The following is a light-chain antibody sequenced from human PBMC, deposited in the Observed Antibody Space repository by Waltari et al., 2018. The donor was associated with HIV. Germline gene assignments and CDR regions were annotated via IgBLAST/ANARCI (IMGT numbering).Light chain of an antibody. Sequence: QSALTQPPSASGSPGQSVTISCTGTSRDVGGYNYVSWYKQHPGEAPKVVIFEVYTRPSGVPDGLSGTKSGNTASLTVSGLQAEDEPTYYCASYAGRNNLVFGGGTKLTVL. V-gene: IGLV2-8*01. CDR1: SRDVGGYNY. CDR2: EVY. J-gene: IGLJ2*01. CDR3: ASYAGRNNLV.